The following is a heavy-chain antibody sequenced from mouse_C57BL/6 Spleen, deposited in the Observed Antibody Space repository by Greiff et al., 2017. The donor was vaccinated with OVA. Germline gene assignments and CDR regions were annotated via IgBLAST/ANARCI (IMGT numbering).Heavy chain of an antibody. CDR2: FHPYNDDT. CDR3: AREGDYDEGGYYAMDD. V-gene: IGHV1-47*01. J-gene: IGHJ4*01. D-gene: IGHD2-4*01. Sequence: QVQLQQSGAELVKPGASVKMSCKASGYTFTTYPIEWMKQNHGKSLEWIGNFHPYNDDTKYNEKFKGKATLTVEKSSSTVYLELSRLTSDDSAVYDCAREGDYDEGGYYAMDDWGQGTSVTVSS. CDR1: GYTFTTYP.